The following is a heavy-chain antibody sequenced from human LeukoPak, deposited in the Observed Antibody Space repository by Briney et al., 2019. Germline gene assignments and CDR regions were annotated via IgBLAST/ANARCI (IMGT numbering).Heavy chain of an antibody. V-gene: IGHV3-23*01. J-gene: IGHJ3*02. Sequence: GGSLRLSCAASGFTFSTYAMSWVRQAPGKGLEWVSSISESGSRTYYADSAKGRFTISRDNSENTLNLHMNSLRADDTAVYYCAKWAGSLHSFDIWGQGTMVTVSS. CDR1: GFTFSTYA. CDR2: ISESGSRT. D-gene: IGHD1-26*01. CDR3: AKWAGSLHSFDI.